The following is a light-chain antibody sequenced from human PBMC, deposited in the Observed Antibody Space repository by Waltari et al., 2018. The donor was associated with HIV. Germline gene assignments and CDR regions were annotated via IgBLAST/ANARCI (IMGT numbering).Light chain of an antibody. CDR2: EGS. CDR3: CSYAGSYNYV. J-gene: IGLJ1*01. V-gene: IGLV2-23*01. Sequence: QSALTQPASASGSPGQSITISCTGTSSDVGRYNLVSWYQQHPGKAPKLMIYEGSKRPSGVSNRFSGSKSGNTASLTISGLQAEDEADYYCCSYAGSYNYVFGTGTKVTVL. CDR1: SSDVGRYNL.